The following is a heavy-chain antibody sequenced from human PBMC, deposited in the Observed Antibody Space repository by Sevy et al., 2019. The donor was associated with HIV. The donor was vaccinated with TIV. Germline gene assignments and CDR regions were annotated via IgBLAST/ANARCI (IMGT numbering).Heavy chain of an antibody. J-gene: IGHJ5*02. Sequence: SETLSLTCAVSGYSISSGYYWGWIRQPPGKGLEWIGSIYHSGSTYYNPSLKSRVTISVDTSKNQFSLKLSSVTAADTAVYYCPCVYGGDSRWFDPWGQGTLVTVSS. D-gene: IGHD2-21*02. CDR2: IYHSGST. CDR3: PCVYGGDSRWFDP. V-gene: IGHV4-38-2*01. CDR1: GYSISSGYY.